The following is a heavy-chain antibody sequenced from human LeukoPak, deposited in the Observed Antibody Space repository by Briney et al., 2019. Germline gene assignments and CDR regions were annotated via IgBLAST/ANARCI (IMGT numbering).Heavy chain of an antibody. J-gene: IGHJ4*02. CDR3: SREAGYTYGGLDQ. CDR2: IYYSGST. Sequence: SETLSLTCTVSGGSISSSSYYWGWIRQPPGKGLEWIGSIYYSGSTYYNPSLKSRVTISIDTSKNQFSLKLYSVTAADTAVYYCSREAGYTYGGLDQWGQGTLVTVSS. V-gene: IGHV4-39*07. CDR1: GGSISSSSYY. D-gene: IGHD5-18*01.